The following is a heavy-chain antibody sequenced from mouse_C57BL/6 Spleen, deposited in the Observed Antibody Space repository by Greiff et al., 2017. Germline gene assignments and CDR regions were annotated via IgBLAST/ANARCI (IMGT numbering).Heavy chain of an antibody. CDR3: ARYPLYDYYAMDY. V-gene: IGHV1-54*01. CDR2: INPGSGGT. J-gene: IGHJ4*01. Sequence: QVHVKQSGAELVRPGTSVKVSCKASGYAFTNYLIEWVKQRPGQGLEWIGVINPGSGGTNYNEKFKGKATLTADKSSSTAYMQLSSLTSEASAVYFCARYPLYDYYAMDYWGQGTSVTVSS. D-gene: IGHD2-3*01. CDR1: GYAFTNYL.